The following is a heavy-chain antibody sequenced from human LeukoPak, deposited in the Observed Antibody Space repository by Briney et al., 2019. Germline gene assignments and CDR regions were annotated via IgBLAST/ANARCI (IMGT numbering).Heavy chain of an antibody. CDR3: GKAAKTLTTYYYYSGMDV. Sequence: PGGSLRLSCAASGLTFDDYAMHWARQAPGKGLEWVALISGVGGTRYCADSGKGRFTISRDNSKNSLYLQVNGLGTEDTALYYCGKAAKTLTTYYYYSGMDVGGQGTTVTVS. CDR1: GLTFDDYA. D-gene: IGHD1/OR15-1a*01. V-gene: IGHV3-43*02. CDR2: ISGVGGTR. J-gene: IGHJ6*02.